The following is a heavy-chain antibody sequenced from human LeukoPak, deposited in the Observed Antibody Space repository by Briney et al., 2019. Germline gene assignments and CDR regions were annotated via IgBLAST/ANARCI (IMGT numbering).Heavy chain of an antibody. CDR2: ISSSSRTI. V-gene: IGHV3-48*01. CDR1: GFTFSSYN. Sequence: PGGSLRLSCAASGFTFSSYNMNWVRQAPGKGLEWVSYISSSSRTIYYADSVKGRFTISRDNAKNSLYLQMNSLRAEDTAVYYCARDSKTGDSQDYWGQGTMVTVSS. CDR3: ARDSKTGDSQDY. D-gene: IGHD7-27*01. J-gene: IGHJ4*02.